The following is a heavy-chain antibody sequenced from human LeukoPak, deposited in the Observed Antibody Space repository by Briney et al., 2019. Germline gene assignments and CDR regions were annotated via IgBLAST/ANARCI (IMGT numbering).Heavy chain of an antibody. V-gene: IGHV1-69*05. CDR1: GGTFSSYV. Sequence: SVKVSCKASGGTFSSYVITWVRQAPGQGLEWVGGIIPMFNAPNYAQKFQGRVTITTDESTHTSFMELNSLSSADTAVYYCARVDRHHFYMDVWGKGTTVTVSS. CDR2: IIPMFNAP. CDR3: ARVDRHHFYMDV. J-gene: IGHJ6*03.